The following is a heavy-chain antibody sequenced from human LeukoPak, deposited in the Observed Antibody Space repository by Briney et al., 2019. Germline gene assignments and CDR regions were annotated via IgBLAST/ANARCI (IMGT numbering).Heavy chain of an antibody. V-gene: IGHV1-2*02. D-gene: IGHD3-3*01. J-gene: IGHJ6*03. CDR3: ARDTARITIFGVAKYMDV. CDR1: GYTFTGYY. Sequence: ASVKVSCKASGYTFTGYYMHWVRQAPGQGLEWMGWINPDSGGTNYAQKFQGRVTMTRDTSISTAYMELSRLRSDDTAVYYCARDTARITIFGVAKYMDVWGKGTTVTVSS. CDR2: INPDSGGT.